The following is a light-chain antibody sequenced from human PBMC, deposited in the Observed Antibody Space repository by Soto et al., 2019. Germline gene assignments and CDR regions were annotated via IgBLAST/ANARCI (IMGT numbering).Light chain of an antibody. Sequence: DIQVTQSPSSLSASVGARITITCRASQGIGNYLAWYQQKPGKVPQLLIYTASTLQSGVPSRFSGSGFGTDFTLAISGLQPEDVATYCYQKYADDPPTFGQGTKVEIK. CDR3: QKYADDPPT. J-gene: IGKJ1*01. CDR2: TAS. CDR1: QGIGNY. V-gene: IGKV1-27*01.